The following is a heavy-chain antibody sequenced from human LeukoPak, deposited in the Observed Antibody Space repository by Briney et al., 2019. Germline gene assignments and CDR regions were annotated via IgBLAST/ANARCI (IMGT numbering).Heavy chain of an antibody. CDR2: INYSGTI. CDR3: ARGADSSGYYSIFYFDY. V-gene: IGHV4-39*07. D-gene: IGHD3-22*01. CDR1: GGSISSNNHY. J-gene: IGHJ4*02. Sequence: SETLSLTCTVSGGSISSNNHYWGWIRQLPGKGLEWLGSINYSGTIFYSPSLNSRVTISVDTSKNQFSLKLSSVTAADTAVYYCARGADSSGYYSIFYFDYWGQGTLVTVSS.